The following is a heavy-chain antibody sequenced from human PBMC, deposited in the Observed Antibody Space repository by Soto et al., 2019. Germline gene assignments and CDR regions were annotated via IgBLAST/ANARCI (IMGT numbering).Heavy chain of an antibody. V-gene: IGHV1-69*05. J-gene: IGHJ4*02. CDR2: FIAMLGTP. CDR3: ARGAMANFDY. CDR1: GGTFGSHG. D-gene: IGHD5-18*01. Sequence: SVKVSCKASGGTFGSHGIAWVRQAPGQGLEWMGGFIAMLGTPTYAKKVQGRATITTDESLTSSYLELRSLRSEDTGVYFCARGAMANFDYWGQGTVVTVSS.